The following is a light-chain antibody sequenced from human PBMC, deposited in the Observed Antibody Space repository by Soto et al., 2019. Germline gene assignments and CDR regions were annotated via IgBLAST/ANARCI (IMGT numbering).Light chain of an antibody. CDR1: SSDVGGYNY. J-gene: IGLJ2*01. CDR3: SSYAGSNNLV. Sequence: QSALTQPPSASGSPGQSVTLSCTGTSSDVGGYNYVSWYQQHPGKAPKLMIYEVSKRPSGVPDRFSGSKSGNTASPTVSGLQAEDEADYYCSSYAGSNNLVFGGGTKLTVL. CDR2: EVS. V-gene: IGLV2-8*01.